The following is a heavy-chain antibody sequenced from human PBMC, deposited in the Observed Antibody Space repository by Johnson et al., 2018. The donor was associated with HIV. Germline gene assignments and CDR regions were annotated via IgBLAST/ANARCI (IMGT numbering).Heavy chain of an antibody. CDR1: GFTFSSYA. J-gene: IGHJ3*02. Sequence: QAQLVESGGGVVQPGRSLRLSCAASGFTFSSYAMHWVRQAPGKGLEWVAVISYDGSNKYYADSVKGRFTISRDNSKNTLYLQMNTLRVEDTAVYYCAREFRELDAFDIWGQGTMVTVSS. D-gene: IGHD3-10*01. CDR3: AREFRELDAFDI. V-gene: IGHV3-30-3*01. CDR2: ISYDGSNK.